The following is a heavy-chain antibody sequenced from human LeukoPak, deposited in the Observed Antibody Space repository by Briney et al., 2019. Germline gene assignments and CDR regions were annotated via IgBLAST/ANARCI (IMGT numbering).Heavy chain of an antibody. CDR1: GFTFSNYA. J-gene: IGHJ3*02. D-gene: IGHD4-17*01. CDR3: ARDPNGNYIGAFDM. Sequence: PGGTLRLSCLGSGFTFSNYAMMWVRQTPGRGLEWVSAISADSDSAKYADSVKGRFTISRDDSQHKLFLQMNSLRVEDTAVYYCARDPNGNYIGAFDMRGPGTEVTVSS. CDR2: ISADSDSA. V-gene: IGHV3-23*01.